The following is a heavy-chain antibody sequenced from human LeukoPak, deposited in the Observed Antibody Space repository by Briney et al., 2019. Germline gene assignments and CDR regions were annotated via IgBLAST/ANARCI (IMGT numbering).Heavy chain of an antibody. D-gene: IGHD5-12*01. CDR2: INPNSGGT. J-gene: IGHJ4*02. Sequence: ASVKVSCKASGYTFTGYYMHWVRQAPGQGLEWMGWINPNSGGTNYAQKFQGRVTMTRDTSISTAYMELSRLRSDDTAAYYCARAPDIVATNLLDYWGQGTLVTVSS. V-gene: IGHV1-2*02. CDR1: GYTFTGYY. CDR3: ARAPDIVATNLLDY.